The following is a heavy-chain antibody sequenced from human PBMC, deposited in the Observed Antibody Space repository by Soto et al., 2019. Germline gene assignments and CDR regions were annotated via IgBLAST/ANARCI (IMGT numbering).Heavy chain of an antibody. CDR3: SKHRVRGTFXTPLGC. D-gene: IGHD1-1*01. Sequence: GGSLRLSFQASGFNFDNCGMHWVRQDPGTGLAGVPVITYDGSNKYYAYSVKGRFTISMDNSKNTLSLHLNTLKPEDTAVYHFSKHRVRGTFXTPLGCRGQGTXV. V-gene: IGHV3-30*18. CDR1: GFNFDNCG. J-gene: IGHJ4*02. CDR2: ITYDGSNK.